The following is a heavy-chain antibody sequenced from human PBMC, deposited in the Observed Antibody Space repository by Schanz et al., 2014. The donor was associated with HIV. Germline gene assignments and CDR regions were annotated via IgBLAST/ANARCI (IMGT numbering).Heavy chain of an antibody. CDR1: GDSISSYY. CDR3: ARQRQTEGYCSGGSCGGWGWFDP. J-gene: IGHJ5*02. Sequence: QVQLQESGPGPVKPSETLSLTCTVSGDSISSYYWNWIRQPAGKGLEWIGHIYSSGSTKYNPSLKGRLTMSVDTSKNQLSLNLSSVTAADTAVYYCARQRQTEGYCSGGSCGGWGWFDPWGQGTLVTVSS. CDR2: IYSSGST. D-gene: IGHD2-15*01. V-gene: IGHV4-4*07.